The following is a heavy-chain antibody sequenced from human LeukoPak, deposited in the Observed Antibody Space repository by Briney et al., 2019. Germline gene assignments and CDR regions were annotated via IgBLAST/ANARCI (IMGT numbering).Heavy chain of an antibody. CDR3: GRASYSGDSYYLRY. D-gene: IGHD2-21*01. Sequence: PGGSLRLSCAASGITFSSYWMSWVRQAPGKGLEWVANIKQDGSEKWYVDSVKGRFTISRDNAKNSLYLQMNSLRAEDTAVYYCGRASYSGDSYYLRYWGQGTLVTVSS. CDR2: IKQDGSEK. J-gene: IGHJ4*02. CDR1: GITFSSYW. V-gene: IGHV3-7*04.